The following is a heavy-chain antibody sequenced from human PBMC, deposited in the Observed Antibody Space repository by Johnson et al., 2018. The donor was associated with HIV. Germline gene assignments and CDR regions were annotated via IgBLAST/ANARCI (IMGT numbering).Heavy chain of an antibody. D-gene: IGHD5-12*01. CDR1: GFTFSSYA. J-gene: IGHJ3*02. Sequence: QVQLVESGGGVVQPGRSPRLSCAASGFTFSSYAMHWVRLAPGKGLEWVAVILYDGSDKYYADSVQGRFTISRDNSKNTLFLQMNSLLPEDTAVYYCAKSDSGYDAFDIWGQGTMVTVSS. V-gene: IGHV3-30*04. CDR2: ILYDGSDK. CDR3: AKSDSGYDAFDI.